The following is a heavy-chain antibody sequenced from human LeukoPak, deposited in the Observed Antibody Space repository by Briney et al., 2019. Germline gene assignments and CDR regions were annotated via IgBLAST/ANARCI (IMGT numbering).Heavy chain of an antibody. CDR1: GFTFSSYA. CDR2: ISGSGGST. V-gene: IGHV3-23*01. D-gene: IGHD6-13*01. J-gene: IGHJ4*02. Sequence: PGGCLRLSCAASGFTFSSYAMSWVRRAPGKGLEWVSAISGSGGSTYYADSVKGRFTISRDNSKNTLYLQMNSLRAEDTAVYYCAKDALAAAGIYYFDYWGQGTLVTVSS. CDR3: AKDALAAAGIYYFDY.